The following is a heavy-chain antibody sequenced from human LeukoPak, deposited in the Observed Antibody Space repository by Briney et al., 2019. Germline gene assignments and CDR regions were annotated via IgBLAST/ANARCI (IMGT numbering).Heavy chain of an antibody. CDR2: ISGGGDII. V-gene: IGHV3-23*01. J-gene: IGHJ4*02. CDR3: AKEQVVSPPWVSYFDY. D-gene: IGHD1-26*01. CDR1: GFTFGTYA. Sequence: GGSLRLSCVASGFTFGTYAMSWVRQTPAKGLEWVSVISGGGDIIYYADSVKGRFTISRDNSENTVYLQMNSLRAEDTAVYYCAKEQVVSPPWVSYFDYWAQGTLVTVSS.